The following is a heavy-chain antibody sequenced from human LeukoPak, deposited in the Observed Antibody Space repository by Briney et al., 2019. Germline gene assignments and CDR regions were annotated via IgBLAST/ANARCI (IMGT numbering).Heavy chain of an antibody. J-gene: IGHJ4*02. CDR1: GFTFSSYS. CDR2: ISSSSSTI. D-gene: IGHD2-21*01. V-gene: IGHV3-48*01. Sequence: GGSLRLSCAASGFTFSSYSMNWVRQAPGKGLEWVSYISSSSSTIYYADSVKGRFTISRDNAKNSLYLRMNSLRAEDTAVYYCARDLFGPLDYWGQGTLVTVSS. CDR3: ARDLFGPLDY.